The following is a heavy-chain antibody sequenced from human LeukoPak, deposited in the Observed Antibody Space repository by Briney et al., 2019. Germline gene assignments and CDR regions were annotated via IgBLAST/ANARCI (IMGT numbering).Heavy chain of an antibody. CDR1: GFTFSDYR. D-gene: IGHD6-6*01. V-gene: IGHV3-21*01. J-gene: IGHJ4*02. CDR3: ARDDPSMIAALHY. CDR2: ISGTSTNI. Sequence: GSLRLSCAASGFTFSDYRMNWVRQAPGKGLEWVSSISGTSTNIYYADSVKGRFTISRDNAKNSVYLQMNSLRAEDTAVYYCARDDPSMIAALHYWGQGTLVTVSS.